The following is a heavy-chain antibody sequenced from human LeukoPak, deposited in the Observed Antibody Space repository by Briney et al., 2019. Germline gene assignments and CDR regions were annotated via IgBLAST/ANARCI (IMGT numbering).Heavy chain of an antibody. V-gene: IGHV1-18*01. CDR3: ARVNYDFWSGYSNNWFDP. Sequence: ASVKVSCKASGYTFISYGISWVRQAPGQGLEWMGWISAYNGNTNYAQKLQGRVTMTTDTSTSTAYMELRSLRSDDTAVYYCARVNYDFWSGYSNNWFDPWGQGTLVTVSS. CDR1: GYTFISYG. J-gene: IGHJ5*02. CDR2: ISAYNGNT. D-gene: IGHD3-3*01.